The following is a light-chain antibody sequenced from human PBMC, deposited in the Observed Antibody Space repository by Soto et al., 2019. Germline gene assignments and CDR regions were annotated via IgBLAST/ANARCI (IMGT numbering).Light chain of an antibody. Sequence: DIQMTQSPSTLSASVGDRVTITCRASQSISTWLAWYQQKPGKAPKLLIYKASSLRNGVPSRFSGSCSGTEFTLTIYSLQPDDFARYYCQQYTGYPHTFGQGTKLEIK. CDR2: KAS. CDR3: QQYTGYPHT. V-gene: IGKV1-5*03. J-gene: IGKJ2*01. CDR1: QSISTW.